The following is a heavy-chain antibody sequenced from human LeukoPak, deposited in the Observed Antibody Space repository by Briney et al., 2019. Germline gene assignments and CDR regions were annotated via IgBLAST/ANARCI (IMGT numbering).Heavy chain of an antibody. CDR3: ARGVDTAMLIDY. J-gene: IGHJ4*02. V-gene: IGHV3-7*01. CDR1: GFTFSYHW. D-gene: IGHD5-18*01. Sequence: GGSLRLSCAASGFTFSYHWMTWVRQAPGKGLEWVANIKNDGAVKNYVDSVKGRFTISRDNAKNSLYLQMNSLRAEDTAVYYCARGVDTAMLIDYWGQGTLVTVSS. CDR2: IKNDGAVK.